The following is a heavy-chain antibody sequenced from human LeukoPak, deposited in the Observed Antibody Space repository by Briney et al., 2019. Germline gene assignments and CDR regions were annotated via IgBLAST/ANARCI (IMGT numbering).Heavy chain of an antibody. J-gene: IGHJ4*02. CDR3: ARDSSRGYSYFGY. CDR2: ISAGGDNA. V-gene: IGHV3-23*01. D-gene: IGHD5-18*01. CDR1: GFTFSSYS. Sequence: GGSLRLSCAASGFTFSSYSMNWIRQAPGRGLEWVSGISAGGDNAHYADSVKGRFTISRDNSKNTLYLQMNSLRAEDTAVYYCARDSSRGYSYFGYWGQGTLVTVSS.